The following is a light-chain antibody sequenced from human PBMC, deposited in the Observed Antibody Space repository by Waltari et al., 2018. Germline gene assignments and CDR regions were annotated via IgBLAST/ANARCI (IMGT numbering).Light chain of an antibody. V-gene: IGKV3-20*01. CDR3: QQYGSSPPT. Sequence: EIVLTQSPGTLSLSPGERATLSCRASQSVSSSDLAWYQQKPGQAPRLLIYGASSRATGIPDRFSGSGSGTDFTLTISRLEPEDFAVYYCQQYGSSPPTFGPGTKVDIK. CDR2: GAS. CDR1: QSVSSSD. J-gene: IGKJ3*01.